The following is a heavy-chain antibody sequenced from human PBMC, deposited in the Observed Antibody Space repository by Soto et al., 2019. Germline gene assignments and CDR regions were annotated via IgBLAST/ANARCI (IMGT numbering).Heavy chain of an antibody. V-gene: IGHV3-23*01. D-gene: IGHD3-22*01. J-gene: IGHJ4*02. CDR2: ISGSGGST. CDR1: GFTFSSYA. Sequence: GGSLRLSCAASGFTFSSYAMSWVRQAPGKGLEWVSAISGSGGSTYYADSVKGRFTISRDNSKNTLYLQMNSLRAEDTAVYYCANLKKDSSGYYYFDYWGQGTLVTVSS. CDR3: ANLKKDSSGYYYFDY.